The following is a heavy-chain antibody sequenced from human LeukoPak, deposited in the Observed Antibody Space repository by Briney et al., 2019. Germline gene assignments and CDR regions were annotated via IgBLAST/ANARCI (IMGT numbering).Heavy chain of an antibody. CDR3: ARSYSSPSDFDY. V-gene: IGHV1-18*01. CDR1: GYTFTSYD. CDR2: ISAYNGNT. Sequence: GASVKVSCKASGYTFTSYDINWVRQAPGQGLEWMGWISAYNGNTNYAQKLQGRVTMTTDTSTSTAYMELRSQRSDDTAVYYCARSYSSPSDFDYWGQGTLVTAS. D-gene: IGHD6-6*01. J-gene: IGHJ4*02.